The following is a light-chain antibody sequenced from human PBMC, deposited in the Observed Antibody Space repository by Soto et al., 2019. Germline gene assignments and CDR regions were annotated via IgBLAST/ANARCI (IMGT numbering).Light chain of an antibody. Sequence: QSALTQPPSASGSPGQSVTISCNGTSSDVGGYNYVSWYQQYPGKAPKLMIYEVSKRPSGVPDRFSGFKSGNTASLTVSGLQPEDEADYYCTSYAGSDNFGVFGTGTKLTVL. CDR1: SSDVGGYNY. CDR2: EVS. V-gene: IGLV2-8*01. CDR3: TSYAGSDNFGV. J-gene: IGLJ1*01.